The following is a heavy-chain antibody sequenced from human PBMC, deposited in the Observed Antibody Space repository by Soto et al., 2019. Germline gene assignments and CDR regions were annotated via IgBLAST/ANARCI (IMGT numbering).Heavy chain of an antibody. D-gene: IGHD5-12*01. CDR1: GGSFSAYY. V-gene: IGHV4-34*01. J-gene: IGHJ4*01. CDR2: INHSGGT. Sequence: PSETLSLTCAVYGGSFSAYYWSWIRQPPGKGLEWIGEINHSGGTSYNPSLKSRVTISVDTSKGEFSLSLTSVTAADTALYFCARLSSSSAYRSPEAISFFSDKWGHGTLVTVSS. CDR3: ARLSSSSAYRSPEAISFFSDK.